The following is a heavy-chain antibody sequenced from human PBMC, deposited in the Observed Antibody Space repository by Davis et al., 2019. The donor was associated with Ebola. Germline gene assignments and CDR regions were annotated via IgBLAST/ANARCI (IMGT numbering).Heavy chain of an antibody. CDR2: IRYDGSNK. CDR3: AKDRAVAGRGPLFDP. Sequence: PGGSLRLSCAASGFTFSSYGMHWVRQAPGKGLEWVAFIRYDGSNKYYADSVKGRFTISRDNSKNTLYLQMNSLRAEDTAVYYCAKDRAVAGRGPLFDPWGQGTLVTVSS. CDR1: GFTFSSYG. V-gene: IGHV3-30*02. J-gene: IGHJ5*02. D-gene: IGHD6-19*01.